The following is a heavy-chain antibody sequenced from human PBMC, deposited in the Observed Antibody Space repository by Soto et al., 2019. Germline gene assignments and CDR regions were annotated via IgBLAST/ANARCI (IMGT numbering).Heavy chain of an antibody. Sequence: GGSLRLSCAASGFTFSSYSMNWVRQAPGKGLEWVSTISNNSSYKYYADSVKGRFTISRDNAKNSLYLQMNSLRAEDTAVYYCARGYCSSTCYPNWFDPWGQGTLVTVSS. CDR3: ARGYCSSTCYPNWFDP. V-gene: IGHV3-21*01. CDR1: GFTFSSYS. D-gene: IGHD2-2*01. J-gene: IGHJ5*02. CDR2: ISNNSSYK.